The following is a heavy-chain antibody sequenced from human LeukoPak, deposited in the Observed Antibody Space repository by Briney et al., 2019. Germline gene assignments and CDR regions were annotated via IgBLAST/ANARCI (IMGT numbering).Heavy chain of an antibody. V-gene: IGHV3-23*01. CDR1: GFTFSSYA. D-gene: IGHD6-19*01. CDR2: ISGSGGST. CDR3: AIGPGVEVAQEAVAGLDY. Sequence: GGSLRLSCAASGFTFSSYAMSWVRQAPGKGLEWVSAISGSGGSTYYADSVKGRFTISRDNSKNTLYLQMNSLRAEDTAVYYCAIGPGVEVAQEAVAGLDYWGQGTLVTVSS. J-gene: IGHJ4*02.